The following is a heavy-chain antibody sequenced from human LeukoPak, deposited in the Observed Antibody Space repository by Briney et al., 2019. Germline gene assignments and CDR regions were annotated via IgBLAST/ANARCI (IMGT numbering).Heavy chain of an antibody. V-gene: IGHV1-2*06. CDR2: INPYNDGT. Sequence: ASVKVSCKASGYIFTDYYIHWVRQAPGQGLEWVGRINPYNDGTNYAQRFQGRVTMTKDTSITTGYMELSRLRSDDTAIYYCARDRRYSSGWYFDYWGQGTPVTVSS. CDR3: ARDRRYSSGWYFDY. D-gene: IGHD6-19*01. J-gene: IGHJ4*02. CDR1: GYIFTDYY.